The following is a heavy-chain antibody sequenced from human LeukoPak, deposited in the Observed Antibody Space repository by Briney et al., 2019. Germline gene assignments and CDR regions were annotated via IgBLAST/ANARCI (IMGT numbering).Heavy chain of an antibody. CDR3: ARDLLHCNGGRCFHMRVFDS. Sequence: PSETLSLTCTVSGASISSTTYYWAWIRQSPGKGLEWIGSIFYSGNTLYNPSLKSRVTISIDTSKNKFSLKVNSVTAADTAVYYCARDLLHCNGGRCFHMRVFDSWGQGTLVTVSS. V-gene: IGHV4-39*07. CDR2: IFYSGNT. J-gene: IGHJ4*02. D-gene: IGHD2-15*01. CDR1: GASISSTTYY.